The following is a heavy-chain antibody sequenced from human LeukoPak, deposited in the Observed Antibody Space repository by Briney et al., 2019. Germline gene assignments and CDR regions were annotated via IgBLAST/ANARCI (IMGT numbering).Heavy chain of an antibody. D-gene: IGHD2-15*01. CDR1: GCTFSSYA. CDR3: ESYCSGGSCYHTDY. CDR2: IIPIFGTA. Sequence: ASVKVSCKASGCTFSSYAMSWVRQAPGQGLEWMGRIIPIFGTANYAQKFQGRVTITTDESTSTTYMELNSLRSEDTAVYYCESYCSGGSCYHTDYWGQGTLVTVSS. V-gene: IGHV1-69*05. J-gene: IGHJ4*02.